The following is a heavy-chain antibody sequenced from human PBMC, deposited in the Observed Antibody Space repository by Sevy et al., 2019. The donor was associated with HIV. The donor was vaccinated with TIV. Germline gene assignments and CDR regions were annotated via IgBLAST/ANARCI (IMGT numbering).Heavy chain of an antibody. CDR2: IIPIFGTA. D-gene: IGHD2-2*01. J-gene: IGHJ5*02. CDR1: GGTFSSYA. V-gene: IGHV1-69*13. Sequence: ASVKVSCKASGGTFSSYAISWVRQAPGQGLEWMGGIIPIFGTANYAQKFQGRVTITADESTSTAYKELSSLRSEDTAVYYCARDLSPDIVVVPAANPNWFDPWGQGTLVTVSS. CDR3: ARDLSPDIVVVPAANPNWFDP.